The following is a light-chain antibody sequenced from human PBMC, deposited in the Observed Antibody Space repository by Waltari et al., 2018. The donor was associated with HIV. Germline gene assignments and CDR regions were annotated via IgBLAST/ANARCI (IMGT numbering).Light chain of an antibody. Sequence: SYELTQPPSVSVSPGQTARITCSGDALPKQYAFWYQQKSGQAPVVVIYKASERPSGIPGRFSGSSSGTTVTLTISGVQAEDEADYYCQSADSSGTYKVFGGGTKLTVL. CDR2: KAS. CDR3: QSADSSGTYKV. CDR1: ALPKQY. J-gene: IGLJ3*02. V-gene: IGLV3-25*03.